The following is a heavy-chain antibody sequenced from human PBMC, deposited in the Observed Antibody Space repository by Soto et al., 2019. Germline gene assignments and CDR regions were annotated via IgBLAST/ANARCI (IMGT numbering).Heavy chain of an antibody. CDR1: SGSINSSNW. Sequence: QVQLQESGPGLVKPSGTLSLTCDVSSGSINSSNWWSWVRQTPGKGLEWIGEIHESGNTNYNPSLMGRVTISVDKFRNQFSLKLNSVTAADTAVYYCARGGSGSANSCDYWGQGTLVTVSS. CDR3: ARGGSGSANSCDY. CDR2: IHESGNT. D-gene: IGHD2-2*01. J-gene: IGHJ4*02. V-gene: IGHV4-4*02.